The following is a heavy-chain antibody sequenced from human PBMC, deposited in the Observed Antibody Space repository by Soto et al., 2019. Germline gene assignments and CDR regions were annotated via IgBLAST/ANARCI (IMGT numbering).Heavy chain of an antibody. D-gene: IGHD3-3*01. Sequence: QVTLKESGPVLVKPTETLTLTCTVSGFSLSNARMGVSWIRQPPGKALEWLAHIFSNDEKSYSTSLKSRLTISKDTSKSQVVLTMTNMDPVDTATYYCARTVTIFGVVIIGRVYGVDVWGQGTTVTVSS. CDR1: GFSLSNARMG. J-gene: IGHJ6*02. CDR2: IFSNDEK. V-gene: IGHV2-26*01. CDR3: ARTVTIFGVVIIGRVYGVDV.